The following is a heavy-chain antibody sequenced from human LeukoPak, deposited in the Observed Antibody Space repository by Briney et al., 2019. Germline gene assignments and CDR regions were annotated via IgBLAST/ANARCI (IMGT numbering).Heavy chain of an antibody. Sequence: PSETLSLTCTVADGSISSSSYYWGWIRQPPGKGLERIRSIYYSGRTYYSPSLKSRVTISLDTSKNQFSLRLSSVTAADTAVYYCARRPNRRAWGDYYYYYGLDVWGQGTTVTVSS. V-gene: IGHV4-39*01. D-gene: IGHD3-16*01. CDR2: IYYSGRT. CDR3: ARRPNRRAWGDYYYYYGLDV. J-gene: IGHJ6*02. CDR1: DGSISSSSYY.